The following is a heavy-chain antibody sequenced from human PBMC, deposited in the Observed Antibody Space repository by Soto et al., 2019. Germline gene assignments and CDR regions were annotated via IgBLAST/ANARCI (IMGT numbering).Heavy chain of an antibody. CDR2: TYYRSKWYN. CDR1: GDSVSSNSAA. CDR3: ARDRWDNGPSAYDI. J-gene: IGHJ3*02. Sequence: SQTLSLTCAISGDSVSSNSAAWNWIRQSPSRGLEWLGRTYYRSKWYNDYAVSVKSRITINPDTSKNQFSLQLSSVTAADTAVYYCARDRWDNGPSAYDIWGQGTMVTVSS. V-gene: IGHV6-1*01. D-gene: IGHD1-26*01.